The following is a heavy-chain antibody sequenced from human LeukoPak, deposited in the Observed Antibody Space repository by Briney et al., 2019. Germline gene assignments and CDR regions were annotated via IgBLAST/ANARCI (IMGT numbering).Heavy chain of an antibody. CDR3: ARARRTYYYDSSGQGPFFDY. CDR2: INPNIGGT. Sequence: GASVKASCKASGYTFTGYYMHWVRPAPGQGLEWMGWINPNIGGTNYAQKFQGRVTMTRDTSISTAYMELSRLRSDDTAVYYCARARRTYYYDSSGQGPFFDYWGQGTLVTVSS. D-gene: IGHD3-22*01. CDR1: GYTFTGYY. J-gene: IGHJ4*02. V-gene: IGHV1-2*02.